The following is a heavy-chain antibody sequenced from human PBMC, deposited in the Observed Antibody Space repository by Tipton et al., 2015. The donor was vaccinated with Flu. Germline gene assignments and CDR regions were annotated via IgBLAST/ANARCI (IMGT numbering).Heavy chain of an antibody. Sequence: TLSLTCTVSGGSISSSSYYWGWIRQPPGKGLEWIGSIYYSGSTYYNPSLKSRVTISVDTSKNQFSLKLTSVTAADTAVYYCACAGHGYYDSSGSDYWGQGTLVTVSS. J-gene: IGHJ4*02. V-gene: IGHV4-39*07. D-gene: IGHD3-22*01. CDR3: ACAGHGYYDSSGSDY. CDR2: IYYSGST. CDR1: GGSISSSSYY.